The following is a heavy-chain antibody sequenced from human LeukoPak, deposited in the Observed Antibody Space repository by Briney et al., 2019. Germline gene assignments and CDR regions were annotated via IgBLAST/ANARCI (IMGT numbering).Heavy chain of an antibody. CDR2: MNPNSGNT. Sequence: ASVKVSCKASGYTFVSFGINWVRQATGQGLEWMGWMNPNSGNTGYAQKFQGRVTMTTDTSTSTAYMELRSLRSDDTAVYYCAREYYYDSSGYYYVGAFDIWGQGTMVTVSS. D-gene: IGHD3-22*01. V-gene: IGHV1-18*01. CDR3: AREYYYDSSGYYYVGAFDI. CDR1: GYTFVSFG. J-gene: IGHJ3*02.